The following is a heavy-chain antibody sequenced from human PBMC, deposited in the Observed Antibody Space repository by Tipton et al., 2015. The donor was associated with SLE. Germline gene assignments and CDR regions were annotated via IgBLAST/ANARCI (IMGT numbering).Heavy chain of an antibody. CDR1: GGSISSYY. J-gene: IGHJ3*02. CDR3: ARGRADAFDI. CDR2: IYYSGST. Sequence: LRLSCTVSGGSISSYYWSWIRQPPGKGLEWIGYIYYSGSTNYNPSLKSRVTISVDTSKNQFSLKLSSVTAADTAVYYCARGRADAFDIWGQGTMVTVSS. V-gene: IGHV4-59*12.